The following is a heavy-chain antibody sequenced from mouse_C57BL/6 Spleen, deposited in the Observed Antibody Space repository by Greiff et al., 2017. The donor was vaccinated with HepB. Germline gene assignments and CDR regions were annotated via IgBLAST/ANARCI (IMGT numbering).Heavy chain of an antibody. CDR3: ARDRITTVVATPSFAY. D-gene: IGHD1-1*01. J-gene: IGHJ3*01. V-gene: IGHV3-6*01. CDR1: GYSITSGYY. CDR2: ISYDGSN. Sequence: ESGPGLVKPSQSLSLTCSVTGYSITSGYYWNWIRQFPGNKLEWMGYISYDGSNNYNPSLKNRISITRDTSKNQFFLKLNSVTTEDTATYYCARDRITTVVATPSFAYWGQGTLVTVSA.